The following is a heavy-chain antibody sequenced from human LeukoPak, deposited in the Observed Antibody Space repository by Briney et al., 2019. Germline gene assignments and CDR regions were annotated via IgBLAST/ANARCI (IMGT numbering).Heavy chain of an antibody. V-gene: IGHV3-30*02. CDR1: GFTFSDYY. CDR3: AKGRYCNSTNCQNLYYFDY. D-gene: IGHD2-2*01. J-gene: IGHJ4*02. Sequence: GGSLRLSCAASGFTFSDYYMSWIRQAPGKGLEWVAFIRYDGSNKYYADSVKGRFTISRDNSKNTLYVQMNSLRAEDTAVYYCAKGRYCNSTNCQNLYYFDYWGQGTLVTVSS. CDR2: IRYDGSNK.